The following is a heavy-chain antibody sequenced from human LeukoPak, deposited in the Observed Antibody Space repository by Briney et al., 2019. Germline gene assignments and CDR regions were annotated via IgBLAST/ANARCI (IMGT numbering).Heavy chain of an antibody. J-gene: IGHJ4*02. CDR3: ASGDGYLQPY. CDR2: IHYDGKI. Sequence: PGGSLRLSCAASGLIFSNYGMNWVRQAPGKGLEWVSIIHYDGKIRYAGSVGGRFTTYRDDSENTLFLQMNSLRVDDTAVYFCASGDGYLQPYWGQGTLVTVSS. CDR1: GLIFSNYG. V-gene: IGHV3-53*01. D-gene: IGHD2-21*01.